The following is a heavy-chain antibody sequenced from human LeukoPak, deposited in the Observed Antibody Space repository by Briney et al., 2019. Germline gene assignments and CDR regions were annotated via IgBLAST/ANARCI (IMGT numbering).Heavy chain of an antibody. CDR3: ARVKHSSGWHYYYYMDV. CDR2: ISAYNGNT. Sequence: ASVKVSCKASGYTFTSYGISWVRQAPGQGLEWMGWISAYNGNTNYAQKLQGRVTMTRDTSTSTAYMELRSLRSDDTAVYYCARVKHSSGWHYYYYMDVWGKGTTVTISS. V-gene: IGHV1-18*01. D-gene: IGHD6-19*01. CDR1: GYTFTSYG. J-gene: IGHJ6*03.